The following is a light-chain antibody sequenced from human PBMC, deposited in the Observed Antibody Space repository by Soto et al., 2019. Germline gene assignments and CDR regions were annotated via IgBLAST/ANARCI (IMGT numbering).Light chain of an antibody. CDR2: EAY. CDR1: QSVPSNY. V-gene: IGKV3-20*01. CDR3: QQYGGASWT. J-gene: IGKJ1*01. Sequence: EIVLTQSPDTLSLSPGERATLSCRASQSVPSNYIARYLQKPGQAPKVLIYEAYNTATGIPDRFSGSGSGTDFTLTIRGLEPEDFAVFYCQQYGGASWTFGQGTKVET.